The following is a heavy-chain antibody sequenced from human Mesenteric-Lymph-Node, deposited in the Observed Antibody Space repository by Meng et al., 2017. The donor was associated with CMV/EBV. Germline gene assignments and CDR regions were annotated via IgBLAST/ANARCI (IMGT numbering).Heavy chain of an antibody. Sequence: GESLKISCAASGFTFSSYSMNWVRQAPGKGLEWVSSISSSSSYIYCADSVKGRFIISRDNSRNLLYQQMNGLRPEDTAVYYCARDRSYDYYYYYGMDVWGQGTTVTVSS. V-gene: IGHV3-21*01. CDR1: GFTFSSYS. CDR2: ISSSSSYI. D-gene: IGHD1-26*01. J-gene: IGHJ6*02. CDR3: ARDRSYDYYYYYGMDV.